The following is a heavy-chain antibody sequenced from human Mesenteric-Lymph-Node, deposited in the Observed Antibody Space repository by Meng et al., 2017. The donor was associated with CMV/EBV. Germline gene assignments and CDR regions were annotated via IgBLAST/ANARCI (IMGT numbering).Heavy chain of an antibody. V-gene: IGHV3-21*01. D-gene: IGHD3-3*01. Sequence: GGSLRLSCAASGFTFSAYSMNWVRQAPGKGLEWVSSISSSSSYIYYADSVKGRFTISRDNAKNSLYLQTNSLSAEDTADYYCVRDGNDFWSGYYRDYYYGMDVWGQGTTVTVSS. CDR3: VRDGNDFWSGYYRDYYYGMDV. J-gene: IGHJ6*02. CDR2: ISSSSSYI. CDR1: GFTFSAYS.